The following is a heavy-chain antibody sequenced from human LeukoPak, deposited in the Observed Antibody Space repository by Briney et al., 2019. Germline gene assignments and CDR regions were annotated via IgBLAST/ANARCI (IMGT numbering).Heavy chain of an antibody. V-gene: IGHV3-7*01. CDR3: ARDRYNSI. CDR2: IKEDGSEI. CDR1: GFTFNNYW. D-gene: IGHD1-1*01. J-gene: IGHJ3*02. Sequence: PGGSLRLSCIASGFTFNNYWMSWVRQAPGKGLEWVANIKEDGSEIYYVDSVKGRFTISRDNAKYSLYLQMNSLRAEDTAVYYCARDRYNSIWGQGTMVTVSS.